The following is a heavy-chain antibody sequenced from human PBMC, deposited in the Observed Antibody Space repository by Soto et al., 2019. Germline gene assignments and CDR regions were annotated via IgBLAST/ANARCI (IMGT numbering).Heavy chain of an antibody. D-gene: IGHD3-22*01. V-gene: IGHV1-8*01. CDR1: GYTFTSYD. Sequence: ASVKVSCKASGYTFTSYDINWVRQATGQGLEWMGWMNPNSGNTGYAQKFQGRVTMTRNTSISTAYMELSSLRSEDTAVYYCARDGKRYYDSSGSPMDVWGQGTTVTGSS. CDR3: ARDGKRYYDSSGSPMDV. CDR2: MNPNSGNT. J-gene: IGHJ6*02.